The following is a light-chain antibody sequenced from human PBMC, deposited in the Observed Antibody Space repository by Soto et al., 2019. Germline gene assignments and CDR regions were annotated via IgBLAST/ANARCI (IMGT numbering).Light chain of an antibody. CDR1: QSVSSN. CDR2: GAS. CDR3: QHYNSWPRA. Sequence: EMVMTQSPATLSVSPGERATLSCRASQSVSSNLAWYQQKPGQAPRLLIYGASTRATGVPARFSGSGSGTECTLTISSLQSEDFAVYHCQHYNSWPRAFGQGTKVESK. V-gene: IGKV3-15*01. J-gene: IGKJ1*01.